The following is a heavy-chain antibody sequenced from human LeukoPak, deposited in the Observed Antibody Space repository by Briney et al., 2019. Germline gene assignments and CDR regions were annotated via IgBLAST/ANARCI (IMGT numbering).Heavy chain of an antibody. J-gene: IGHJ6*02. CDR2: IYYSGST. CDR3: ASSTGIHYYYYGMDV. Sequence: SETLSLTCTVSGGSISSYYWSWIRQPPGKGLEWIGYIYYSGSTNYNPSLKGRVTISVDTSKNQFSLKLSSVTAADTAVYYCASSTGIHYYYYGMDVWGQGTTVTVSS. CDR1: GGSISSYY. V-gene: IGHV4-59*08. D-gene: IGHD1-1*01.